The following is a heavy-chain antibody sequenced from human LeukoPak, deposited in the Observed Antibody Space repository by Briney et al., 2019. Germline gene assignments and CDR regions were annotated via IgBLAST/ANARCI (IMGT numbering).Heavy chain of an antibody. CDR2: IRYDGSNK. CDR3: AKEYCSSISCYVSD. CDR1: GFTFSSYG. D-gene: IGHD2-2*01. Sequence: GGSLRLSCAASGFTFSSYGMHWVRQAPGKGLEWVAFIRYDGSNKYYADSVKGRFTISRDNSKNTLYLQMNSLRAEDTAVYYCAKEYCSSISCYVSDWGQGTLVTVSS. V-gene: IGHV3-30*02. J-gene: IGHJ4*02.